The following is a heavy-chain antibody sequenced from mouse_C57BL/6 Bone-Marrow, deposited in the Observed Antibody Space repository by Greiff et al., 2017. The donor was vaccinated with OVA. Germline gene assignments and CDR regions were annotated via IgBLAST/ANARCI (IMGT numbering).Heavy chain of an antibody. D-gene: IGHD2-4*01. CDR2: ISNGGGST. Sequence: VQLKKSGGGLVQPGGSLKLSCAASGFTFSDYYMYWVRQTPEKRLEWVAYISNGGGSTYYPDTVKGRFTISRDNAKSTLYLQMSRLKSEDTAMYYCARDDYDGNWYFDVWGTGTTVTVSS. CDR3: ARDDYDGNWYFDV. CDR1: GFTFSDYY. V-gene: IGHV5-12*01. J-gene: IGHJ1*03.